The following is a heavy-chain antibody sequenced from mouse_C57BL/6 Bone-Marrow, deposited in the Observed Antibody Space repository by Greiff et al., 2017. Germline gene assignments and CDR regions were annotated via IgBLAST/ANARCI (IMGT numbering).Heavy chain of an antibody. D-gene: IGHD1-1*01. J-gene: IGHJ2*01. CDR1: DAEVFPIAY. Sequence: VKLQQSGSELRSPGSSVKLSCKDFDAEVFPIAYMSWVRQKPGHGFEWIGGILPSIGRTIYGEKFEDKATLDADTLSNTAYLELNSLTSEYSAIYYCARGATVRENFYDWCQGTTLTVSS. CDR3: ARGATVRENFYD. V-gene: IGHV15-2*01. CDR2: ILPSIGRT.